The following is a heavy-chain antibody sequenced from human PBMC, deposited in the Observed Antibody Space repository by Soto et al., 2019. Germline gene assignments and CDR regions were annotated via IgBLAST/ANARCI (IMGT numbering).Heavy chain of an antibody. CDR3: AREDRDRETGLVPAAIDGMDV. Sequence: QVQLVQSGAEVKKPGSSVKVSCKASGGTFSRYSITWVRQATGHGLEWIGRIIPIFGIASYAQKFQGRVTITADESTSTAYMELSSLRSDDTAVYYCAREDRDRETGLVPAAIDGMDVWGPGTTVTVSS. CDR1: GGTFSRYS. D-gene: IGHD2-2*01. CDR2: IIPIFGIA. V-gene: IGHV1-69*08. J-gene: IGHJ6*02.